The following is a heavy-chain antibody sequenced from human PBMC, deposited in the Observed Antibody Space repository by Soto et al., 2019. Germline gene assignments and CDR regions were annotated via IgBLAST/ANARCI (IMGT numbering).Heavy chain of an antibody. D-gene: IGHD3-10*01. Sequence: GGSLRLSCAASGFTFNNYAMSWVRQAPGKGLKWVSAISANGQGIYYADSVKGRFIISRDNSKNTVFLHMDSLTAEDTAVYYCAKDRDYPRDYFHYWGQGTLVTVSS. V-gene: IGHV3-23*01. CDR1: GFTFNNYA. J-gene: IGHJ4*02. CDR2: ISANGQGI. CDR3: AKDRDYPRDYFHY.